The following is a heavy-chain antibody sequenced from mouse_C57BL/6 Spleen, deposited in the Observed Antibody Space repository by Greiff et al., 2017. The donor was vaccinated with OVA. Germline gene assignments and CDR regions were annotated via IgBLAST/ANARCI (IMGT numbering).Heavy chain of an antibody. CDR1: GYTFTSYW. CDR3: ARGTAQAGYYYAMDY. J-gene: IGHJ4*01. D-gene: IGHD3-2*02. Sequence: QVQLKQPGAELVMPGASVKLSCKASGYTFTSYWMHWVKQRPGQGLEWIGEIDPSDSYTNYNQKFKGKSTLTVDKSSSTAYMQLSSLTSEDSAVYYCARGTAQAGYYYAMDYWGQGTSVTVSS. V-gene: IGHV1-69*01. CDR2: IDPSDSYT.